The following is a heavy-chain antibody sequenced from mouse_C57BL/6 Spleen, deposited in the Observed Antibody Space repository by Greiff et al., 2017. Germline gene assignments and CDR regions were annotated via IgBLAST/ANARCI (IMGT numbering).Heavy chain of an antibody. V-gene: IGHV1-82*01. J-gene: IGHJ2*01. CDR1: GYAFSSSW. CDR2: IYPGDGDT. D-gene: IGHD1-1*01. Sequence: VKLQESGPELVKPGASVKISCKASGYAFSSSWKNWVKQRPGKGLEWIGRIYPGDGDTNYNGKFKGKATLTADKSSSTAYMQLSSLTSEDSAVYFCASFITTVVANFDYWGQGTTLTVSS. CDR3: ASFITTVVANFDY.